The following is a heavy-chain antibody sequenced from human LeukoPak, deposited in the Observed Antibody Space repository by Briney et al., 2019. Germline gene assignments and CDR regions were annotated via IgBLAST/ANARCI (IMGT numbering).Heavy chain of an antibody. CDR1: GGSISSGGYY. CDR3: ARRRDGYNYDY. J-gene: IGHJ4*02. D-gene: IGHD5-24*01. Sequence: KPSETLSLTCTVSGGSISSGGYYWSWIRQPAGRGLEWIGRIYTSGSTNYNPSLKSRVTISVDTSKNQFSLKLSSVTAADTAVYYCARRRDGYNYDYWGQGTLVTVSS. CDR2: IYTSGST. V-gene: IGHV4-61*02.